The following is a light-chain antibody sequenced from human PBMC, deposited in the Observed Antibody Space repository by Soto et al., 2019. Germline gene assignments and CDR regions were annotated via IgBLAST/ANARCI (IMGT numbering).Light chain of an antibody. J-gene: IGKJ5*01. V-gene: IGKV1-27*01. CDR2: AAS. CDR3: QQYKNWPL. Sequence: DIQMTQSPSSLSASLGDRVTITCRASQGISNYLFWYQQKPGKVPKLLIYAASTLQSGVPSRFSGSGSGTDFTLTISSLQPEDFAVYYCQQYKNWPLFGQGTRLEIK. CDR1: QGISNY.